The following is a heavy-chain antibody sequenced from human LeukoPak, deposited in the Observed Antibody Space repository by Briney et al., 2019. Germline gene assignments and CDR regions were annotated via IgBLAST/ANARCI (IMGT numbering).Heavy chain of an antibody. CDR2: ISAYNGNT. D-gene: IGHD3-9*01. V-gene: IGHV1-18*01. CDR1: GYTFTSYG. Sequence: ASVKDSCKASGYTFTSYGISWVRPAPGQGGGWMGWISAYNGNTNYAQKLQGRVTMTTDTSTSTAYMELRSLRSDDTAVYYCARTGYDILTGTKKEVDYWGQGTLVTVSS. CDR3: ARTGYDILTGTKKEVDY. J-gene: IGHJ4*02.